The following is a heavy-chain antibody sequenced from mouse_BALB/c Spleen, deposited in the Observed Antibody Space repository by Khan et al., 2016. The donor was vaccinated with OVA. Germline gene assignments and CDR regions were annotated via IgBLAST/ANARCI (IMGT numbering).Heavy chain of an antibody. CDR1: GYTFSTYW. CDR3: ARDRIDY. V-gene: IGHV1-7*01. J-gene: IGHJ2*01. CDR2: INPRSGYT. Sequence: VQLQESGAELAKPGASVKMSCKASGYTFSTYWIHWVKQRPGQGLEWIGYINPRSGYTYYNQRFNDKATLTADKSSSTAYMQLSSLTSEDSAVYYCARDRIDYWGQGTTLTVSS.